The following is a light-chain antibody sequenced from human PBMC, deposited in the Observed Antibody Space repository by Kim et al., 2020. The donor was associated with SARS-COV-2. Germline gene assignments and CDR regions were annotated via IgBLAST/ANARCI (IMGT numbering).Light chain of an antibody. CDR1: TSNIGSNS. J-gene: IGLJ3*02. CDR2: RNN. CDR3: ATWDDSLRACV. V-gene: IGLV1-47*01. Sequence: GQRVTIPCSGSTSNIGSNSVSWYQQRPGTAPKLLIYRNNQRPSGVPDRFSGSRSGPSASLAISGLRSEDEGDFYCATWDDSLRACVFGGGTQLTVL.